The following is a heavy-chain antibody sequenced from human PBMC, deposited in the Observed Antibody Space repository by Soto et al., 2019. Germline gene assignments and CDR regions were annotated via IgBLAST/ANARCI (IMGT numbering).Heavy chain of an antibody. Sequence: QVQLQQWGAGLLKPSETLSLNCAVTGGSLSGYYWSWIRQPPGKGLEWIGEVKDGGHTNYSPSLRGRDTISSDPSNHQFSRGLYSVTAADTGVYCCARGQEGVVATHWDQGSLVTVSS. J-gene: IGHJ1*01. V-gene: IGHV4-34*01. CDR3: ARGQEGVVATH. D-gene: IGHD5-12*01. CDR1: GGSLSGYY. CDR2: VKDGGHT.